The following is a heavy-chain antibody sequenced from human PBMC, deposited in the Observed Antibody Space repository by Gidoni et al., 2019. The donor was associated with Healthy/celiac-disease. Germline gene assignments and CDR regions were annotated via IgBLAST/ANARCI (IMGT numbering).Heavy chain of an antibody. CDR3: ARGTWEGADY. D-gene: IGHD1-26*01. CDR2: MNPNSGNT. J-gene: IGHJ4*02. Sequence: QVQLVQCGAEVKKPGASVKVSCKAAGYTFTSDDINWVRQATGQGLEWMGGMNPNSGNTGYAQKFQGRVTMTRNTSISTAYMELSSLSSEDTAVYYCARGTWEGADYWGQGTLVTVSS. V-gene: IGHV1-8*01. CDR1: GYTFTSDD.